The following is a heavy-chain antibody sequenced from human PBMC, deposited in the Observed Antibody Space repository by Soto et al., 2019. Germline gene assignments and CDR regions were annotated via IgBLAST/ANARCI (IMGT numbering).Heavy chain of an antibody. CDR3: ARDYDSSGYPRYYFDY. D-gene: IGHD3-22*01. J-gene: IGHJ4*02. CDR2: IYSGGST. V-gene: IGHV3-66*01. Sequence: GGSLRLSCAASGFTVSSNYMSWVRQAPGKGLEWVSVIYSGGSTYYADSVKGRFTISRDNSKNTLYLQMDSLRAEDTAVYYCARDYDSSGYPRYYFDYWGQGTLVTVSS. CDR1: GFTVSSNY.